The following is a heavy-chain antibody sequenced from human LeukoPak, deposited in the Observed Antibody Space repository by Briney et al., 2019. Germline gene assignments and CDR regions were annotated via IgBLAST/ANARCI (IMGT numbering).Heavy chain of an antibody. V-gene: IGHV5-51*01. D-gene: IGHD3-10*01. CDR1: GXRFTSYW. CDR3: ARGAPSGSGNYLDF. CDR2: IHPGDSET. Sequence: GESLKISCKASGXRFTSYWIGWVRQMPGKGLECVGIIHPGDSETRYSPSFQGQVTISADKSISTAFLQWSSLKASDTAMYHCARGAPSGSGNYLDFWGQGTLVTVSS. J-gene: IGHJ4*02.